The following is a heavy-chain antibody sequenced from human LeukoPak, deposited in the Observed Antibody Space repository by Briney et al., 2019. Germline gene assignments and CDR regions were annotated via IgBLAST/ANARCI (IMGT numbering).Heavy chain of an antibody. CDR3: ARDGSGSYLNTNWFDP. Sequence: SETLSLTCTVSGGSISTYYWSWIRQPPGKGLEWIGYVYYSGSTNYNPSLKSRVTISVDTSKKQFSLRLSSVTAADTAVYYCARDGSGSYLNTNWFDPWGQGTLVTVSS. D-gene: IGHD3-10*01. J-gene: IGHJ5*02. V-gene: IGHV4-59*08. CDR2: VYYSGST. CDR1: GGSISTYY.